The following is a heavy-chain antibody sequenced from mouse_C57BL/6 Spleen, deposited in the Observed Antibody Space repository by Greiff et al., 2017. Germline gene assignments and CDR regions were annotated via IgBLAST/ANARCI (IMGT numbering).Heavy chain of an antibody. CDR3: ARGEGYDEYYFDY. CDR1: GYTFTNYW. J-gene: IGHJ2*01. V-gene: IGHV1-63*01. D-gene: IGHD2-2*01. CDR2: IYPGGGYT. Sequence: QVQLKESGAELVRPGTSVKMSCKASGYTFTNYWIGWAKQRPGHGLEWIGDIYPGGGYTNYNEKFKGKATLTADKSSSTAYMQFSSLTSEDSAIYYCARGEGYDEYYFDYWGQGTTLTVSS.